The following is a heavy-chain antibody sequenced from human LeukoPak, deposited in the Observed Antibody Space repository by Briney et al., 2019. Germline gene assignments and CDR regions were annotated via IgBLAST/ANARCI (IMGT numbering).Heavy chain of an antibody. CDR2: ISYDGTNK. D-gene: IGHD6-19*01. CDR3: AKDRLGSGWYGGFDY. CDR1: GFTFTNHW. Sequence: PGGSLRLSCVTSGFTFTNHWMSWVRQAPGKGLEWVAVISYDGTNKYYADSVKGRFTISRDNSKNTLYLQMNSLRAEDTAVYYCAKDRLGSGWYGGFDYWGQGILVTVSS. V-gene: IGHV3-30*18. J-gene: IGHJ4*02.